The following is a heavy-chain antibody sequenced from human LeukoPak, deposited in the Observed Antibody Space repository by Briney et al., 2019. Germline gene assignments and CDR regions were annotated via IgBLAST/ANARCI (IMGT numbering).Heavy chain of an antibody. V-gene: IGHV4-34*01. Sequence: PLETLSLTCAVYGGSFSGYYWSWIRQPPGKGLEWIGEINHSGSTNYNPSLKSRVTISVDTSKNQFSLKLSSVTAADTAVYYCARIIVVVVAATPVYYYGMDVWGQGTTVTVSS. CDR2: INHSGST. D-gene: IGHD2-15*01. CDR3: ARIIVVVVAATPVYYYGMDV. CDR1: GGSFSGYY. J-gene: IGHJ6*02.